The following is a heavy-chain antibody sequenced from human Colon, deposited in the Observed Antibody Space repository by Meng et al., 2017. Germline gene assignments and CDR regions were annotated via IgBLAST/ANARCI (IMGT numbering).Heavy chain of an antibody. CDR1: GASISGDNW. Sequence: QVQLQESGPGLVKPSGTLSLTCAVSGASISGDNWWSWVRQTPGKGLEWLGEIFHSGTSNYNPSLKSRVTISVDKSKNQFSLRLSSVTAADMAVYYCARRNSNNWFDPWGQGILVTVSS. V-gene: IGHV4-4*02. CDR2: IFHSGTS. J-gene: IGHJ5*02. CDR3: ARRNSNNWFDP. D-gene: IGHD2/OR15-2a*01.